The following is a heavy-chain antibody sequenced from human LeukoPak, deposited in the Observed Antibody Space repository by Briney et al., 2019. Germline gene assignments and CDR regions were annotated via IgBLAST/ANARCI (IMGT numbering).Heavy chain of an antibody. J-gene: IGHJ5*02. CDR3: ARDRKVAAAGTFGFDP. CDR2: ILYDGSNK. Sequence: GRSLRLSCAASGFTFSSYAMHWVRQAPGKGLEWVAVILYDGSNKYYADSVKGRFTISRDNSKNTLYLQMNSLRAEDTAVYYCARDRKVAAAGTFGFDPWGQGTLVTVSS. V-gene: IGHV3-30*01. CDR1: GFTFSSYA. D-gene: IGHD6-13*01.